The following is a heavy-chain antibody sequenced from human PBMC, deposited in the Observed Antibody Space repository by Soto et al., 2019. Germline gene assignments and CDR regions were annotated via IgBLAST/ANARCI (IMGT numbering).Heavy chain of an antibody. CDR1: GGSISSSSYY. Sequence: QLQLQESGPGLVKPSETLSLTCTVSGGSISSSSYYWGWIRQPPGKGLEWIGSIYYSGSSYYNPSLKRRVTISADTSKSQFSLILTSMTAADTAVYYCARHSGSFFYGSGPPDYWGQGSLVTVSS. J-gene: IGHJ4*02. CDR2: IYYSGSS. CDR3: ARHSGSFFYGSGPPDY. V-gene: IGHV4-39*01. D-gene: IGHD5-12*01.